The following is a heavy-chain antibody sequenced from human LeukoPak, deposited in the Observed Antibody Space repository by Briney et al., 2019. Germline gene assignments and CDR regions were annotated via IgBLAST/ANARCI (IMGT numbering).Heavy chain of an antibody. CDR3: ARGGLWLAY. V-gene: IGHV3-21*01. Sequence: GGSLRLSCAAPGFTFSTYTMNWVRQAPGKGLEWVSSISSSSNYIYYADSVKGRFTISRDNDKKSLYLQMNSLRVEDTAVYYCARGGLWLAYWGQGTLVTVSS. CDR2: ISSSSNYI. D-gene: IGHD5-18*01. J-gene: IGHJ4*02. CDR1: GFTFSTYT.